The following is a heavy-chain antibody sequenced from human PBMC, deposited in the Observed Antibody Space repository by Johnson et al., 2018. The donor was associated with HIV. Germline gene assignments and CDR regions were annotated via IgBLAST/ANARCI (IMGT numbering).Heavy chain of an antibody. CDR3: ARDPFPRFYAFDI. V-gene: IGHV3-64*07. CDR1: GFTFSNAW. CDR2: ISSSGDRA. Sequence: VQLVESGGGLVKPGGSLRLSCAASGFTFSNAWMSWVRQAPGKGLEYVSAISSSGDRAYYADSVKGRFVMSRDNSQNTVYLQMNSLRAEDTAVYYCARDPFPRFYAFDIWGQGTMVTVST. J-gene: IGHJ3*02.